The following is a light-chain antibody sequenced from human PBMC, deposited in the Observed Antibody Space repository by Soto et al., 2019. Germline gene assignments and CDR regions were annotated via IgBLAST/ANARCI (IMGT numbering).Light chain of an antibody. Sequence: EIVITQSPGTLSLSPGDRATPSCRASQSVSSNLAWYQQKPGQAPRLLIYGVSTRATGVPPRFSGSGSGTEFTLTISSLQSEDFAVYYCQKFNKWPWTFGQGTKVDIK. J-gene: IGKJ1*01. CDR2: GVS. CDR1: QSVSSN. V-gene: IGKV3-15*01. CDR3: QKFNKWPWT.